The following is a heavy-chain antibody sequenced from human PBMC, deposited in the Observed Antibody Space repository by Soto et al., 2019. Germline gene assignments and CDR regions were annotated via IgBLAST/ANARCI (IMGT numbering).Heavy chain of an antibody. CDR3: ASASYYYDKRTLGLFDY. J-gene: IGHJ4*02. CDR2: IIPIFGTA. V-gene: IGHV1-69*06. D-gene: IGHD3-22*01. CDR1: GGTFSSYA. Sequence: QVQLVQSGAEVKKPGSSVKVSCKASGGTFSSYAISWVRQAPGQGLEWMGGIIPIFGTANYAQKFQGRVTITADKSTSTAYMELSSLRSEDTAVYYCASASYYYDKRTLGLFDYWGQGTLVTVSS.